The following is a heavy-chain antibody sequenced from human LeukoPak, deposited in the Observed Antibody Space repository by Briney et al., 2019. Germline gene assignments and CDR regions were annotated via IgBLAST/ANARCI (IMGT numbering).Heavy chain of an antibody. V-gene: IGHV3-7*01. CDR2: IKQDGSEK. CDR1: GFTFSSYW. Sequence: GGSLRLSCAASGFTFSSYWMSWVRQAPGKGLEWVANIKQDGSEKYYVDSVKGRFTISRDNAKNSLYLQMNSLRAEDTAVYYCARYGSGSVHYHYDMDVWGQGTTVTVSS. J-gene: IGHJ6*02. CDR3: ARYGSGSVHYHYDMDV. D-gene: IGHD3-10*01.